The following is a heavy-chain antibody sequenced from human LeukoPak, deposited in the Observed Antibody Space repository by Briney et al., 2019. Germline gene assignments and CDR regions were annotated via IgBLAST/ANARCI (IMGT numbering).Heavy chain of an antibody. V-gene: IGHV1-18*01. CDR3: ARGFSAGTIFDY. CDR2: TSAYNGNT. D-gene: IGHD6-13*01. CDR1: GYTFTSYG. Sequence: ASVKVSCKASGYTFTSYGISWVRQAPGQGLEWMGWTSAYNGNTNCAQKLQGRVTMTTDTSTSTAYMELRSLRSDDTAVYYCARGFSAGTIFDYWGQGTLVTVSS. J-gene: IGHJ4*02.